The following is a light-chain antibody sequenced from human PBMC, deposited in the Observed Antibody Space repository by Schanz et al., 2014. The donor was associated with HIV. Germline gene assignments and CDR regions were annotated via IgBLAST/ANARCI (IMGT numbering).Light chain of an antibody. V-gene: IGKV3-20*01. J-gene: IGKJ1*01. CDR1: QSVSSSY. Sequence: EIVLTQSPGTLSLPPGERATLSCRASQSVSSSYLAWYQEKPGQTPRLLIYGASNRATGIPDRFSGSGSGTDFTLTISRLEPEDFATYYCQQYKGYSWAFGQGTKVEIK. CDR2: GAS. CDR3: QQYKGYSWA.